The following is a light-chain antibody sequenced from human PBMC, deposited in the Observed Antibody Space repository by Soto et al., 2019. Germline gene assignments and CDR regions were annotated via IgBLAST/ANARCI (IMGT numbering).Light chain of an antibody. CDR1: QTVRSSY. Sequence: EIVLTQSPGTLSLSPGERGTLSCRASQTVRSSYLTWYQQKPGQAPRLLLYGASSRATGIPDRFSGSGSGTDFTLTISRLEPEDFAVYYCQQYGSSHPTFGQGTKVEIK. CDR2: GAS. J-gene: IGKJ1*01. CDR3: QQYGSSHPT. V-gene: IGKV3-20*01.